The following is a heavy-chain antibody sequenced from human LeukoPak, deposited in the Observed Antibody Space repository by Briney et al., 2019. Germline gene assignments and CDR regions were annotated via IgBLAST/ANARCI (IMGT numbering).Heavy chain of an antibody. J-gene: IGHJ5*02. CDR1: GGSISSSSYY. V-gene: IGHV4-39*07. D-gene: IGHD3-3*01. CDR3: ARGRQGKEITIFGVVISERFHYNWFDP. CDR2: INHSGST. Sequence: SETLSLTCTVSGGSISSSSYYWSWIRQPPGKGLEWIGEINHSGSTNYNPSLKSRVTISVDTSKNQFSLKLSSVTAADTAVYYCARGRQGKEITIFGVVISERFHYNWFDPWGQGTLVTVSS.